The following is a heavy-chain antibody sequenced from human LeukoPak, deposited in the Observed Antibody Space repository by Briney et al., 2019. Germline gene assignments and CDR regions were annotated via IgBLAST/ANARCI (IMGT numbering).Heavy chain of an antibody. V-gene: IGHV4-4*07. Sequence: SETLSLTCTVSGGSISSYYWSWIRQPAGQGLGWIGRIYTSGSTNYNPSLKSRVTMSVDTSKNQLSLKLSSVTAADTAVYYCARAPGYDILTGYSYYYYMDVWGKGTTVTVSS. J-gene: IGHJ6*03. CDR3: ARAPGYDILTGYSYYYYMDV. CDR1: GGSISSYY. D-gene: IGHD3-9*01. CDR2: IYTSGST.